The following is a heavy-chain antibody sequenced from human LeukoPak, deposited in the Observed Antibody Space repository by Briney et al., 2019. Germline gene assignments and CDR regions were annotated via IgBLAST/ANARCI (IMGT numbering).Heavy chain of an antibody. CDR1: GGSISSYY. V-gene: IGHV4-59*01. CDR2: IYYSGST. J-gene: IGHJ5*02. CDR3: AKDRSYCSSTSCYNWFDP. D-gene: IGHD2-2*01. Sequence: PSETLSLTCTVSGGSISSYYWSWIRQPPGKGLEWIGYIYYSGSTNYNPSLKSRVTISVDTSKNQFSLKLSSVTAADTAVYYCAKDRSYCSSTSCYNWFDPWGQGTLVTVSS.